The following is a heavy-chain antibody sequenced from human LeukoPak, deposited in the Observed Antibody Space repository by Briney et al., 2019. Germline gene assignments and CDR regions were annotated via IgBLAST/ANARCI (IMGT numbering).Heavy chain of an antibody. D-gene: IGHD2-15*01. J-gene: IGHJ6*02. V-gene: IGHV3-33*01. CDR3: ARDGYCSGGSCYPYPPFYYYYGMDV. Sequence: GGSLRLSCAASGFTFSSYGMHWVRQAPGKGLEWVAVIWYDGSNKYYADSVKGRFTISRDNSKNTLYLQMNSLRAEDAAVYYCARDGYCSGGSCYPYPPFYYYYGMDVWGQGTTVTVSS. CDR1: GFTFSSYG. CDR2: IWYDGSNK.